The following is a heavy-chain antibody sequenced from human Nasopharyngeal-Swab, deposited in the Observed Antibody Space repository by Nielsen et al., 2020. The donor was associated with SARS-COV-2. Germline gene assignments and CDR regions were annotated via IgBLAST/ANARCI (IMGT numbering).Heavy chain of an antibody. V-gene: IGHV3-11*04. D-gene: IGHD1-1*01. CDR2: ISGSGSTI. Sequence: GESLKISCAASGFTFSDYYMSWIRQAPGKGLEWVSYISGSGSTIYYADSVKGRFTISRDNAKNSLYLQMNSLRAEDTAVYYCASSQAYNWNDSDAFDIWGQGTMVTVSS. CDR1: GFTFSDYY. J-gene: IGHJ3*02. CDR3: ASSQAYNWNDSDAFDI.